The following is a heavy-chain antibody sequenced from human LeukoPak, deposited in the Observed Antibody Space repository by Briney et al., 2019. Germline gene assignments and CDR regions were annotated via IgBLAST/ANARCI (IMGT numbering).Heavy chain of an antibody. V-gene: IGHV4-59*01. CDR1: GGSISIYY. J-gene: IGHJ4*02. CDR2: IYYSGTT. D-gene: IGHD6-13*01. CDR3: ARGVYIAAAQYGY. Sequence: PSETLSLTCTVSGGSISIYYWSWIRQPPGKGLEWIVYIYYSGTTNYNPSLKSRVTISVDTSKNQFSLKLSSVTAADTAVYYCARGVYIAAAQYGYWGQGTLVTVSS.